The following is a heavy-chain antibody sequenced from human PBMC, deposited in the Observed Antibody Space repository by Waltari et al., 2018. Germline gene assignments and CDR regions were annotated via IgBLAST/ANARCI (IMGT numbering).Heavy chain of an antibody. V-gene: IGHV3-53*01. D-gene: IGHD6-6*01. Sequence: EVQVVESGGDLIQPGGSLRLSCAASGFTVSAPYMTWVRQAPGTGLDWVATIFVTGNTHYADSVRGRFTISRDSSRNSVYLQMDNLRAEDTATYYCARVTVVARVSDVFDVWGQGTMITVSS. CDR1: GFTVSAPY. CDR2: IFVTGNT. CDR3: ARVTVVARVSDVFDV. J-gene: IGHJ3*01.